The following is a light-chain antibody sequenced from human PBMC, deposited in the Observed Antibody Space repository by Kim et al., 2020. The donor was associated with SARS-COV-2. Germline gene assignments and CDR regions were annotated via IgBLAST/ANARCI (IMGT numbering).Light chain of an antibody. CDR2: WAS. J-gene: IGKJ1*01. Sequence: ATINCKSSQSFLYSSNNKNYLAWYQQKPGQPPKLLMYWASTRESGVPDRFSGSGSGTDFTLTISSLQAEDVAVYYCQQYYSTPPTFGQGTKVEIK. CDR3: QQYYSTPPT. V-gene: IGKV4-1*01. CDR1: QSFLYSSNNKNY.